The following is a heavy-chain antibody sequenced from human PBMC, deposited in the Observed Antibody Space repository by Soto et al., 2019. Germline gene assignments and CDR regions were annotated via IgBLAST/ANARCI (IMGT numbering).Heavy chain of an antibody. CDR2: IHYNGNT. J-gene: IGHJ3*02. Sequence: QVQLQESGPGLVKPSETLSLTCTVSGGSISGYYWSWIRQPPGKGLEWIGYIHYNGNTNYNAALKSRLTISVDTSKNHFSLMLSSVSAADTAVYYCARRAWQLRDAFDIWGQGTMVTVSS. D-gene: IGHD2-15*01. V-gene: IGHV4-59*01. CDR3: ARRAWQLRDAFDI. CDR1: GGSISGYY.